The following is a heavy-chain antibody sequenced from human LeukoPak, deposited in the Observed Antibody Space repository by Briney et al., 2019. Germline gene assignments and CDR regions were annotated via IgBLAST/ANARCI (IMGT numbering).Heavy chain of an antibody. V-gene: IGHV4-61*08. CDR2: FHNSGTS. CDR3: TRGAGWLIDY. CDR1: GGSVSSGDYY. D-gene: IGHD3-16*01. Sequence: SETLSLTCTVSGGSVSSGDYYWTWIRQPPGKGLEWIGYFHNSGTSTYNPSLKSRVTISADTSKNQFSLKLNSLTTADTAVYYCTRGAGWLIDYWGQGILVTVSS. J-gene: IGHJ4*02.